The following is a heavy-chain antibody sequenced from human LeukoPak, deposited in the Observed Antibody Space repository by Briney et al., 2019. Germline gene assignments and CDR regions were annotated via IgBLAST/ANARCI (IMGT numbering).Heavy chain of an antibody. CDR2: IYPDDSDT. Sequence: GEALQISCQGSGYDFTKYWIGWVRQMPGKGLEWMAIIYPDDSDTKYNPSFQGHVTISSDKSITTAYLQWSSLKASDTAIYYCVRQADSSGWYYFDYWGPGTRVTVTS. V-gene: IGHV5-51*01. J-gene: IGHJ4*02. D-gene: IGHD6-19*01. CDR1: GYDFTKYW. CDR3: VRQADSSGWYYFDY.